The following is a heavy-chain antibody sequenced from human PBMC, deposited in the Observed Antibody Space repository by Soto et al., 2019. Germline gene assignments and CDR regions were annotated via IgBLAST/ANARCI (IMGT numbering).Heavy chain of an antibody. J-gene: IGHJ4*02. CDR2: ISSSGSTI. Sequence: GGSLRLSCAASGVTFSDYDMSWIRQAPGKGLEWVSYISSSGSTIYYADSVKGRFTISRDNAKNSLYLQMNSLRAEDTAVYYCARDHDILTGYSYFDYWGQGTLVTVS. CDR3: ARDHDILTGYSYFDY. D-gene: IGHD3-9*01. CDR1: GVTFSDYD. V-gene: IGHV3-11*01.